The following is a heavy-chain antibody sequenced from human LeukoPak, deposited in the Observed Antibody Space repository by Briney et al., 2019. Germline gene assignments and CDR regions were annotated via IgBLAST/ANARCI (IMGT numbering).Heavy chain of an antibody. D-gene: IGHD6-19*01. CDR3: ERAVSGRFDY. V-gene: IGHV4-59*08. CDR1: GGSMSPYH. J-gene: IGHJ4*02. CDR2: IYYSGRT. Sequence: PSETLSLTCTVSGGSMSPYHWGWIRQPPGKGLEWTEHIYYSGRTNYIPSLNSRVTISVDTSKNQFSLRLSSVTAADTAIYYCERAVSGRFDYWGQGTLVTVSS.